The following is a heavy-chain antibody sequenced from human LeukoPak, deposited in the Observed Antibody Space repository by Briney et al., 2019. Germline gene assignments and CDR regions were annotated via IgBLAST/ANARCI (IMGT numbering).Heavy chain of an antibody. V-gene: IGHV3-7*01. CDR2: IKQDGSEK. CDR1: GFTFSSYW. CDR3: VRDRGGGYDSLYYYYYMDV. Sequence: PGGSLRLSCAASGFTFSSYWMSWVRQAPGKGLEWVANIKQDGSEKNYVDSVKGRFTISRDNAKNSLYLQMNSLRAEDTAVYYCVRDRGGGYDSLYYYYYMDVWGKGTTVTVSS. D-gene: IGHD5-12*01. J-gene: IGHJ6*03.